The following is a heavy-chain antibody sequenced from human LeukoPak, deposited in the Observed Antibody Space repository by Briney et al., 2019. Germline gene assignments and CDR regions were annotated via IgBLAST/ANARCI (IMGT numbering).Heavy chain of an antibody. V-gene: IGHV3-23*01. Sequence: GGSLRLSCAASGFTFSSYAMNWVRQAPGKGLEWVSAISGSGGSTYYADSVKGRFTISRDNSKNTLYLQMNSLRAEDTAVYYCAKILGYYDILTGSFDYWGQGTLVTVSS. J-gene: IGHJ4*02. CDR2: ISGSGGST. CDR3: AKILGYYDILTGSFDY. D-gene: IGHD3-9*01. CDR1: GFTFSSYA.